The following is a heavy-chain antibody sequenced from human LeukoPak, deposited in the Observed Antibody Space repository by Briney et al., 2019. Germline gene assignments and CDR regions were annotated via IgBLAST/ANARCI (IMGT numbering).Heavy chain of an antibody. Sequence: SQTLSLTCTVSGGSISSGDYYWSWIRQPPGTGLEWIGYIYYNGSTYYNPSLKSRVTISVDTSKNQFSLKLSSVTAADTAVYYCARGPPPGIAAAGSGYFDYWGQGTLVTVSS. CDR3: ARGPPPGIAAAGSGYFDY. J-gene: IGHJ4*02. D-gene: IGHD6-13*01. V-gene: IGHV4-30-4*01. CDR1: GGSISSGDYY. CDR2: IYYNGST.